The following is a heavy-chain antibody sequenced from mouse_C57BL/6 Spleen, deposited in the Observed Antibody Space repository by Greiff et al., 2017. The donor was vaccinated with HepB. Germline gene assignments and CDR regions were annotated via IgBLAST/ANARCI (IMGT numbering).Heavy chain of an antibody. J-gene: IGHJ2*01. CDR2: IYPGDGDT. Sequence: QVQLQQSGAELVKPGASVKISCKASGYAFSSYWMNWVKQRPGKGLEWIGQIYPGDGDTNYNGKFKGKATLTADKSSSTAYMQLSSLTSEDSAVYFCAREVPNYDYGRYYFDYWGQGTTLTVSS. V-gene: IGHV1-80*01. CDR1: GYAFSSYW. CDR3: AREVPNYDYGRYYFDY. D-gene: IGHD2-4*01.